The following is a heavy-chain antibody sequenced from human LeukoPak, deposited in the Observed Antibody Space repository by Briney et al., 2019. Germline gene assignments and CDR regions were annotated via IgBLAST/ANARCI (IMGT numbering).Heavy chain of an antibody. CDR3: ARKTYDSSGLIPHPGVFDI. Sequence: ASETLSLTCSVSGGSIGRSPYYWTWIRQPPGKGLEWIGYIYQSGSTYYNPSLESRVTTSVDKSKNQFSLKLSSVTAVDTAVYYCARKTYDSSGLIPHPGVFDIWGQGTMVTVSS. CDR2: IYQSGST. J-gene: IGHJ3*02. CDR1: GGSIGRSPYY. V-gene: IGHV4-30-2*01. D-gene: IGHD3-22*01.